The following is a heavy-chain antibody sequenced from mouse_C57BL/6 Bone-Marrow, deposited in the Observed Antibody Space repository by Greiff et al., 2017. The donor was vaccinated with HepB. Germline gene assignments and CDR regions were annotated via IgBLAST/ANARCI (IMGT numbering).Heavy chain of an antibody. D-gene: IGHD2-5*01. CDR2: ISYSGST. CDR3: AREAYYSNYRYFDY. V-gene: IGHV3-1*01. J-gene: IGHJ2*01. Sequence: VQLKESGPGMVKPSQSLSLTCTVTGYSITSGYDWHWIRHFPGNKLEWMGYISYSGSTNYNPSLKSRISITHDTSKNHFFLKLNSVTTEDTATYYCAREAYYSNYRYFDYWGQGTTLTVSS. CDR1: GYSITSGYD.